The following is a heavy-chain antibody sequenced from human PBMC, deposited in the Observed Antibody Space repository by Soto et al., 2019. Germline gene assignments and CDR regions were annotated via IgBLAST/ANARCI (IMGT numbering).Heavy chain of an antibody. Sequence: QVQLVESGGGVVQPGRSLRLSCAASGFTFSSYGMHWVRQAPGKGLEWVAVIWYDGSNKYYADSVKGRFTISRDNSKNMLYLQMNSLRAEDTAVYYCARERQQLGNFDYWGQGTLVTVSS. V-gene: IGHV3-33*01. CDR2: IWYDGSNK. J-gene: IGHJ4*02. CDR1: GFTFSSYG. D-gene: IGHD6-13*01. CDR3: ARERQQLGNFDY.